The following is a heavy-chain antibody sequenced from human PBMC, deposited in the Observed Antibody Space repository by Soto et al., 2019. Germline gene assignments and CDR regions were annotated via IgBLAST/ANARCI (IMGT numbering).Heavy chain of an antibody. D-gene: IGHD2-2*01. CDR1: GGSFSGYY. V-gene: IGHV4-34*01. Sequence: SETLSLTCAVYGGSFSGYYWSWIRQPPGKGLEWIGEINHSGSTNYNPSLKSRVTISVDTSKNQFSLKLSSVTAADTAVYYCARAPAIRDIVVVPAAYDYWGQGTLVTVS. CDR2: INHSGST. J-gene: IGHJ4*02. CDR3: ARAPAIRDIVVVPAAYDY.